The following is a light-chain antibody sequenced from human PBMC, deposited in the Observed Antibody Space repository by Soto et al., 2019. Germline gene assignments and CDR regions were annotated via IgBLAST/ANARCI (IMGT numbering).Light chain of an antibody. J-gene: IGKJ4*01. Sequence: DIVMTQSPDSLAVSLGERATINCKTSQTVLSSSNNKNYLIWYQQKPGQPPKLLISLASTRESGVPDRFSGSGSGTDFTLTISSLQAEDVAVYYCQQCYSAPLTFGGGTKVEIK. V-gene: IGKV4-1*01. CDR3: QQCYSAPLT. CDR2: LAS. CDR1: QTVLSSSNNKNY.